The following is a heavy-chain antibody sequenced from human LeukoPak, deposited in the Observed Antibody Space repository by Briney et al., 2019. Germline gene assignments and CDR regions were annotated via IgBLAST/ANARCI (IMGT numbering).Heavy chain of an antibody. V-gene: IGHV3-21*01. Sequence: GGSLRLSCEASGFTFNTYSMNWARQAPGKGLEWVSSIDSSGGYMFYADSVKGRFIISRDNAKNSLYLQMNSLRAEDMAVYYCAELGITMIGGVWGKGTTVTISS. CDR3: AELGITMIGGV. CDR2: IDSSGGYM. D-gene: IGHD3-10*02. J-gene: IGHJ6*04. CDR1: GFTFNTYS.